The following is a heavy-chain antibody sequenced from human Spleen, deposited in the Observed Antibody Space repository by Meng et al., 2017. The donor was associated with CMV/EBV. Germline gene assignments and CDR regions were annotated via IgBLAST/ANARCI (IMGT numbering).Heavy chain of an antibody. J-gene: IGHJ4*02. Sequence: GESLKISCAASGFTFSSYGMHWVRQAPGKGLEWVAVIWYDGSNKYYADSVKGRFTIARDNSKNTLYLQMNSLRAEDTAIYYCAKEHGGLYGVLDYWGQGTLVTVSS. CDR1: GFTFSSYG. D-gene: IGHD4-17*01. V-gene: IGHV3-33*06. CDR2: IWYDGSNK. CDR3: AKEHGGLYGVLDY.